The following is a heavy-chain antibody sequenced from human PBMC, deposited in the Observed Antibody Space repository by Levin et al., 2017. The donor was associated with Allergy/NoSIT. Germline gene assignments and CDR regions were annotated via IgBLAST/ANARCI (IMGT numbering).Heavy chain of an antibody. Sequence: QPGGSLRLSCAASGFTFSSYAMSWVRQAPGKGLEWVSAISGSGGSTYYADSVKGRFTISRDNSKNTLYLQMNSLRAEDTAVYYCAKERRVRIAVAGTIEGLDYWGQGTLVTVSS. CDR3: AKERRVRIAVAGTIEGLDY. J-gene: IGHJ4*02. D-gene: IGHD6-19*01. CDR2: ISGSGGST. V-gene: IGHV3-23*01. CDR1: GFTFSSYA.